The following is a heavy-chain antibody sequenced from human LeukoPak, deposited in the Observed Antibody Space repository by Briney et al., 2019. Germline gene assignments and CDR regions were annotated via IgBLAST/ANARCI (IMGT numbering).Heavy chain of an antibody. V-gene: IGHV3-30*02. CDR3: AKGRGWEASYYYYYMDV. J-gene: IGHJ6*03. CDR2: IRYDGSNK. CDR1: GFTFSSYG. Sequence: GGSLRLSCAASGFTFSSYGMSWVRQAPGKGLEWVAFIRYDGSNKYYTDSVKGRFTISRDNSKNTLYLQMNSLRAEDTAVYYCAKGRGWEASYYYYYMDVWGKGTTVTISS. D-gene: IGHD1-26*01.